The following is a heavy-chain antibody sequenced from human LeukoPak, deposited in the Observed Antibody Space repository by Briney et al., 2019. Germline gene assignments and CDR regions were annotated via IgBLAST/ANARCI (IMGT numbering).Heavy chain of an antibody. V-gene: IGHV1-18*01. D-gene: IGHD6-19*01. CDR1: GYTFTSYG. Sequence: ASVKVSCKASGYTFTSYGISWVRQAPGQGLEWMGWISAYNGNTNYAQKLQGRVTMTTDTSTSTAYMELRSLRSDDTAVYYCVRDRTAQWQVFEMDYWGQGTLVTVSS. CDR3: VRDRTAQWQVFEMDY. CDR2: ISAYNGNT. J-gene: IGHJ4*02.